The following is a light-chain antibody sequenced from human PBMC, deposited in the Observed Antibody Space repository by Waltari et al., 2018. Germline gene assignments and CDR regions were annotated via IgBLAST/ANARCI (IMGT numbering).Light chain of an antibody. Sequence: DIQLTQSPSFLSASVGDRVTITCRASQDISNFLAWYQQKPGQAPQLLIYASSTLQSGVPSRFGGSGSGTEFTLTISSLQPEDFATYDCQQLKDSPPTFGGGTKVEIK. V-gene: IGKV1-9*01. J-gene: IGKJ4*01. CDR2: ASS. CDR1: QDISNF. CDR3: QQLKDSPPT.